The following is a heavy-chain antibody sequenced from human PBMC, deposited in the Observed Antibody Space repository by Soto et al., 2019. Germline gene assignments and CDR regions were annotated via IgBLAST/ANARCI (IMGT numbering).Heavy chain of an antibody. V-gene: IGHV3-23*01. CDR1: GFTFSSYA. CDR3: ARVGDYDMTSGFDP. D-gene: IGHD3-9*01. J-gene: IGHJ5*02. CDR2: ISGSGGST. Sequence: GGSLRLSCAASGFTFSSYAMSWVRQAPGKGLEWVSAISGSGGSTYYADSVKGRFTISRDNSKNTLYLQMNSLRAEDTAVYYCARVGDYDMTSGFDPWGQGTLLTVSS.